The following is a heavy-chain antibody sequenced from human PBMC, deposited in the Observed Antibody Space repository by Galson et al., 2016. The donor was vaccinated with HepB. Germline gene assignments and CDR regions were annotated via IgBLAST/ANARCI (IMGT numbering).Heavy chain of an antibody. CDR3: ARRSVVTRAFDY. Sequence: SVKVSCKASGHTFTTYYIHWVRQAPGQGLEYVGLIYPSDDSTAYAPKFQGRVTMTSDTSTTTAFMELNSLRSDDTAVYYCARRSVVTRAFDYWGQGTLVTVSS. D-gene: IGHD1-1*01. V-gene: IGHV1-46*01. J-gene: IGHJ4*02. CDR1: GHTFTTYY. CDR2: IYPSDDST.